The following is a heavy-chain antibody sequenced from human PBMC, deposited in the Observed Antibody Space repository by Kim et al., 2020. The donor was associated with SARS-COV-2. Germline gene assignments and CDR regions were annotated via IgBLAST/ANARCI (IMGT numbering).Heavy chain of an antibody. Sequence: GGSLRLSCAASGFTFASYAMSWVRQAPGKGLEWVSGISATGSGSFYGDSVKGRFTISRDNSRNTLYLQMNSLRVEDTAVYFCVKDQRSRGALGEYYFDYWGQGTLVTVSS. CDR3: VKDQRSRGALGEYYFDY. CDR2: ISATGSGS. J-gene: IGHJ4*02. CDR1: GFTFASYA. V-gene: IGHV3-23*01. D-gene: IGHD3-16*01.